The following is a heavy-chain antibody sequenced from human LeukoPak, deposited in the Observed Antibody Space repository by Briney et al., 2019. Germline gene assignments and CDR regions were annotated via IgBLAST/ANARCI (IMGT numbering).Heavy chain of an antibody. CDR1: GFTFSSYS. J-gene: IGHJ3*02. CDR3: AGSGSFTWGAFDI. Sequence: GGSLRLSCAASGFTFSSYSMNWVRQAPGKGLEWVSSISSSSSYIYYADSVKGRFTISRDNAKNSLYLQMNSLRAEDTAVYYCAGSGSFTWGAFDIWGQGTMVTVSS. D-gene: IGHD1-26*01. V-gene: IGHV3-21*01. CDR2: ISSSSSYI.